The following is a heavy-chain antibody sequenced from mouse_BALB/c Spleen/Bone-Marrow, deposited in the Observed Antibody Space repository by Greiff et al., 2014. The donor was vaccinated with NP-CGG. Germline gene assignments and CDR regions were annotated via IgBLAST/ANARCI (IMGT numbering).Heavy chain of an antibody. CDR1: GYAFSSEW. CDR2: MYTGDGDT. J-gene: IGHJ2*01. D-gene: IGHD1-1*01. Sequence: QVQLKESGAELVRPGSSVKISCKASGYAFSSEWVNWGRQRPGEGLEWIGQMYTGDGDTNYNGKFKDKATLTADKSSSTAYMQLSSLTSEASAVYFCAKSGYGSFDYWGQGTTLTVSS. V-gene: IGHV1-80*01. CDR3: AKSGYGSFDY.